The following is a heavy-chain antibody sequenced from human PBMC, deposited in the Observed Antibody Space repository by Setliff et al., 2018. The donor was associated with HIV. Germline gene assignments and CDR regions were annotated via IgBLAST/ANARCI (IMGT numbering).Heavy chain of an antibody. J-gene: IGHJ4*02. Sequence: ASVKVSCKVSGFTLTELSMHWVRQAPGKGLEWMGSFNPEDGKTIYAQKFQGRVTMIEDTSTDTAYMELSSLRSEDTAVYYCTTGLPLFCSGGSCLFDFWGQGTLGTVS. CDR1: GFTLTELS. CDR2: FNPEDGKT. CDR3: TTGLPLFCSGGSCLFDF. D-gene: IGHD2-15*01. V-gene: IGHV1-24*01.